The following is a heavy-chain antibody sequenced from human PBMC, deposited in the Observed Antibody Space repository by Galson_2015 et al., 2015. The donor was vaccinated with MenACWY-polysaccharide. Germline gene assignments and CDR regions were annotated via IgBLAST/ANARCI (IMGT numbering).Heavy chain of an antibody. Sequence: CAASGFAFGDYAMAWFRQAPGKGLEWVGFIRCKASGETTGYAASVKGRFTISRDDSKSTAYLQMNSLQTEDTGIYYCTRDRPIDYWGQGTLVTVSS. J-gene: IGHJ4*02. V-gene: IGHV3-49*03. CDR3: TRDRPIDY. CDR1: GFAFGDYA. CDR2: IRCKASGETT.